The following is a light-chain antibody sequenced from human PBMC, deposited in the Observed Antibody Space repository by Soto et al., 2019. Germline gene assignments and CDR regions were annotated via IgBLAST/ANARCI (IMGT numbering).Light chain of an antibody. Sequence: EIVLTQSPGTLSLSPGDRATLSCRASQSVGRDYLAWFQHKAGQAPRLLVHGASNRATGIPDRFSGSGSGTDFTLTITRLEHDAFAVYYCHQYATAPLTFGGGTKVEI. CDR1: QSVGRDY. CDR3: HQYATAPLT. CDR2: GAS. V-gene: IGKV3-20*01. J-gene: IGKJ4*01.